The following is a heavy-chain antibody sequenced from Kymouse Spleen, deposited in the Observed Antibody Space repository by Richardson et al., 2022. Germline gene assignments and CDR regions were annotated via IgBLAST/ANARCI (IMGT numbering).Heavy chain of an antibody. CDR1: GFTVSSNY. CDR2: IYSCGST. CDR3: FGITGTSNYYYYGMDV. J-gene: IGHJ6*02. Sequence: EVQLVESGGGLIQPGGSLRLSCAASGFTVSSNYMSWVRQAPGKGLEWVSVIYSCGSTYYADSVKGRFTISRDNSKNTLYLQMNSLRAEDTAVYYCFGITGTSNYYYYGMDVWGQGTTVTVSS. D-gene: IGHD1-20*01. V-gene: IGHV3-66*03.